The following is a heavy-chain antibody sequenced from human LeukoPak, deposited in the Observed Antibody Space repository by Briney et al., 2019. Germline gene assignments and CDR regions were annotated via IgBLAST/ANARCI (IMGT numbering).Heavy chain of an antibody. D-gene: IGHD1-1*01. J-gene: IGHJ4*02. CDR1: GGSISSYY. V-gene: IGHV4-59*01. CDR3: ARGGRRTDLDY. Sequence: PSETLSLTCTVSGGSISSYYWSWIRQPPGKGLEWIGYIYYSGSTNYNPSLKSRVTISVDTSKNQFSLKLSSVTAADTAVYYCARGGRRTDLDYWGQGTLVTVSS. CDR2: IYYSGST.